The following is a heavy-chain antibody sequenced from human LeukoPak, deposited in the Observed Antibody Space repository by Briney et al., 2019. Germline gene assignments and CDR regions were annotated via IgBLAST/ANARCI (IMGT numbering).Heavy chain of an antibody. Sequence: ASVKVSCKASGYTFTSYDINWVRQATGQGLEWMGWMNPNSGNTGYAQKFQGRVTMTRNTSISTAYMELSRLRSDDTAVYYCASLGRSGSYRGPYYYMDVWGKGTTVTVSS. CDR1: GYTFTSYD. J-gene: IGHJ6*03. V-gene: IGHV1-8*01. CDR3: ASLGRSGSYRGPYYYMDV. D-gene: IGHD1-26*01. CDR2: MNPNSGNT.